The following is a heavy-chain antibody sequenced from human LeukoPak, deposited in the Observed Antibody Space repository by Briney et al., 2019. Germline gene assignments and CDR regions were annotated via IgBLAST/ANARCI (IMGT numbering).Heavy chain of an antibody. CDR2: ISGSGGST. V-gene: IGHV3-23*01. Sequence: GGSLRLSCAVSGITLSNYGMSWARQAPGKGLEWVSAISGSGGSTYYADSVKGRFTISRDNSKNTLYLQMNSLRAEDTAVYYCARGGSSWYFDYWGQGTLVTVSS. D-gene: IGHD6-13*01. CDR3: ARGGSSWYFDY. J-gene: IGHJ4*02. CDR1: GITLSNYG.